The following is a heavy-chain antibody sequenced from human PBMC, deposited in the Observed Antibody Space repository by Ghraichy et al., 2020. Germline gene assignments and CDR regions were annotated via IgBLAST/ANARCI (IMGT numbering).Heavy chain of an antibody. CDR2: IRSKANSYAT. Sequence: GGSLRLSCAASGFTFSGSAMHWVRQASGKGLEWVGRIRSKANSYATAYAASVKGRFTISRDDSKNTAYLQMNSLKTEDTAVYYCTRHTPDYDFTERGMDVWGQGTTVTVSS. D-gene: IGHD3-3*01. J-gene: IGHJ6*02. CDR3: TRHTPDYDFTERGMDV. V-gene: IGHV3-73*01. CDR1: GFTFSGSA.